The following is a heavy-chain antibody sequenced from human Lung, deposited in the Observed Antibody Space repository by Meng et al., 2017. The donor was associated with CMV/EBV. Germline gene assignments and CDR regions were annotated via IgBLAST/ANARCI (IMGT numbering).Heavy chain of an antibody. V-gene: IGHV3-48*04. D-gene: IGHD3-22*01. CDR2: ISSGSSTI. J-gene: IGHJ4*02. CDR3: ARGVSSSGNYPDY. Sequence: GESLKISCVVSGFSFSSYSMNWVRQAPGKGLEWVSYISSGSSTIYYADSVKGRFTISRDNAKNSLYLQMNSLRAEDTAVYYCARGVSSSGNYPDYWGQGTLVTVS. CDR1: GFSFSSYS.